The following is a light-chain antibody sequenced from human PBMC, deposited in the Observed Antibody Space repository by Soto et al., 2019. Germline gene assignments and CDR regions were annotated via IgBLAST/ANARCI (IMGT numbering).Light chain of an antibody. Sequence: DIQMTQSPSTLSASAGDRVTITCRASQNIDGWLAWYQQKPGKAPKLVIYDASSLESGVPSRFSGSGSGTEFTLTISSLQPDDFATYFCQQYNTLWTFGQGTKVDIK. V-gene: IGKV1-5*01. CDR1: QNIDGW. J-gene: IGKJ1*01. CDR3: QQYNTLWT. CDR2: DAS.